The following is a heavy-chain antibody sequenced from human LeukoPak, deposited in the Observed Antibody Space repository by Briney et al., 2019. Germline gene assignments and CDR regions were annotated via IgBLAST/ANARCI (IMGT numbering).Heavy chain of an antibody. CDR1: RVTFSSYG. V-gene: IGHV3-64*01. CDR2: ISSNGGST. J-gene: IGHJ6*02. CDR3: ARSNVVVPAAMGKYGMDV. Sequence: GRSLRLSCAASRVTFSSYGMHWVRQAPGKGQEYVSAISSNGGSTYYANSVKGRFTISRDNSKNTLYLQMGSLRAEDMAVYYCARSNVVVPAAMGKYGMDVWGQGTTVTVSS. D-gene: IGHD2-2*01.